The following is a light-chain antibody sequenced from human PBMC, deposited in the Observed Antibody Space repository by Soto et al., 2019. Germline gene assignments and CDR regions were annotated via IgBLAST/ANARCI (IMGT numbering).Light chain of an antibody. V-gene: IGLV2-8*01. CDR3: SSYAGSNNLV. Sequence: QSALTQPPSASGSPGQSVTISCTGTSSDVGGYNYVSWYQQHPGKAPKLMIYEVSKRPSGVPDRFSGSKSGNTASLTVSGLQPEDETDYYCSSYAGSNNLVFGGGTKVTVI. J-gene: IGLJ2*01. CDR2: EVS. CDR1: SSDVGGYNY.